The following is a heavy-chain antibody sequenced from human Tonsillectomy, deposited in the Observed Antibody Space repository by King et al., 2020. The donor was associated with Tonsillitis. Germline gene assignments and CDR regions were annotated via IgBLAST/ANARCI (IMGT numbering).Heavy chain of an antibody. CDR2: INHTGNT. J-gene: IGHJ4*02. Sequence: VQLQQWGAGLLKPSETLSLTCAVYGGSFSAYYWSWIRQSPEKGLEWIGEINHTGNTKYNPSLKSRVAISVDTSNNRFTLNLTSVTAADTAVYYCGGSGMAGYDYWGQGSLVTVSS. CDR1: GGSFSAYY. D-gene: IGHD1-14*01. CDR3: GGSGMAGYDY. V-gene: IGHV4-34*01.